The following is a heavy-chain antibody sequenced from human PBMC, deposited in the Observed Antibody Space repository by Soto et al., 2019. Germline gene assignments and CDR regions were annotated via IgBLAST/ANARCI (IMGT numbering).Heavy chain of an antibody. CDR3: AKDLRGYYDSSGYYYFDDAFDI. CDR2: ISSTTNYI. V-gene: IGHV3-21*04. Sequence: GGALRLSWAASGFTFSRYSMNWGRQAPGKGLEWVSSISSTTNYIYYADSMKGRFTVSRDNAKNSVYLDMNSLRAEDTAVYYCAKDLRGYYDSSGYYYFDDAFDIWGQGTMVTVSS. J-gene: IGHJ3*02. D-gene: IGHD3-22*01. CDR1: GFTFSRYS.